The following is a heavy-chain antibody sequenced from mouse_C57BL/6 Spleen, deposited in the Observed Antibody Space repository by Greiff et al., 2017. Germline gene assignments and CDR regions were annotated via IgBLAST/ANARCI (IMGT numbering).Heavy chain of an antibody. J-gene: IGHJ1*03. V-gene: IGHV1-76*01. D-gene: IGHD1-1*01. CDR1: GYTFTDYY. CDR3: ARGGYYGSLWYFDV. CDR2: IYPGSGNT. Sequence: QVQLQQSGAELVRPGASVKLSCKASGYTFTDYYINWVKQRPGQGLEWIARIYPGSGNTYYNEKFKGKATLTAEKSSSTAYMQLSSLTSDDSAVYFCARGGYYGSLWYFDVWGTGTTVTVSS.